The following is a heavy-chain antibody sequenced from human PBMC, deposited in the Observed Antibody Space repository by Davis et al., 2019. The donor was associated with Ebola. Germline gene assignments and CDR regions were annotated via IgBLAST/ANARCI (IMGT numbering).Heavy chain of an antibody. J-gene: IGHJ4*02. CDR1: GGSISSGGYS. Sequence: PSETLSLTCTVPGGSISSGGYSWSWIRQPPGKGLEWIGYIYHSGSTYYNPSLKSRVTISVDRSKNQFSLKLSSVTAADTAVYYCARGNTVTAFDYWGQGTLVTVSS. CDR2: IYHSGST. D-gene: IGHD4-17*01. V-gene: IGHV4-30-2*01. CDR3: ARGNTVTAFDY.